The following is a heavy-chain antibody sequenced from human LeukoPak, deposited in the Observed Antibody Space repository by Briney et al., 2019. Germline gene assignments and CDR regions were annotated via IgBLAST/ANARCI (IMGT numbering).Heavy chain of an antibody. CDR1: GFTVSNYD. J-gene: IGHJ3*02. V-gene: IGHV3-13*04. Sequence: PGASLRLSCAASGFTVSNYDLHWVHQGTGKGQEWVSGISTAGDPYYPGSVKGRFTISRENAKKSFYLQMNSLRDGDTAVYYCARGIRAGVWAFDIWGQGTMVTVAS. CDR3: ARGIRAGVWAFDI. D-gene: IGHD3-10*01. CDR2: ISTAGDP.